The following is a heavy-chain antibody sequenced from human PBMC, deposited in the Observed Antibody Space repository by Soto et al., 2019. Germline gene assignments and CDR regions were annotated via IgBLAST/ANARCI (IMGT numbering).Heavy chain of an antibody. CDR2: ISGYGGST. V-gene: IGHV3-23*01. Sequence: GGSLRLSCTASGFTFSTYPMSWVRQAPGKGLWWVSAISGYGGSTYYADSVKGRFTVSRDNSKNTLYLQMNSLRAEDTAVYYCAKGRNHYDSSGYYSFPLDVWGQGTTVTVSS. CDR1: GFTFSTYP. CDR3: AKGRNHYDSSGYYSFPLDV. J-gene: IGHJ6*02. D-gene: IGHD3-22*01.